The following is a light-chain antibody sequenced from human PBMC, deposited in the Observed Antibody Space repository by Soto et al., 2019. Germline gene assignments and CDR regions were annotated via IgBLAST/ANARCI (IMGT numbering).Light chain of an antibody. CDR3: SSYTSSNTPVV. CDR2: EVS. V-gene: IGLV2-14*01. Sequence: QSALTQPASVSGSPGQSITISCTGTSSDIGAYDYVSWYQQHPGKAPKLMIFEVSDRPSGASIRFSGSKSGNTASLTISGLQTEDEADYYCSSYTSSNTPVVFGGGTKVTVL. J-gene: IGLJ2*01. CDR1: SSDIGAYDY.